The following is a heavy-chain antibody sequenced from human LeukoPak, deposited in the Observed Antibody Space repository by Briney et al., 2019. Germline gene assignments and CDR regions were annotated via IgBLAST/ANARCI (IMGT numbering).Heavy chain of an antibody. CDR3: AREVPYGAFDI. V-gene: IGHV3-48*01. CDR1: GFTFSSYS. J-gene: IGHJ3*02. CDR2: ISSTSSMI. Sequence: PGGSLRLSCAASGFTFSSYSMNWVRQAPGKGLEWISYISSTSSMIFYADSVRGRFTISRDYAKSSLYLQMNSLRAEDTAVYYCAREVPYGAFDIWGQGTMVTVSS. D-gene: IGHD3-10*01.